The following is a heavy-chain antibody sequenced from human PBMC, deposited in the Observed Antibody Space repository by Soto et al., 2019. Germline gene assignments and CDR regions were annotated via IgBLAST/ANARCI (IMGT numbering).Heavy chain of an antibody. V-gene: IGHV1-8*01. D-gene: IGHD6-19*01. Sequence: ASVKVACPASGYTFTSYDVNWVRQATGQGLEWMGWMNPNSGNTGYAQKFQGRVTMTRNTSISTAYMELSSLRSEDTAVYYCARGQYSSGWYSWFDHWGQGALVTVSS. CDR3: ARGQYSSGWYSWFDH. J-gene: IGHJ5*02. CDR2: MNPNSGNT. CDR1: GYTFTSYD.